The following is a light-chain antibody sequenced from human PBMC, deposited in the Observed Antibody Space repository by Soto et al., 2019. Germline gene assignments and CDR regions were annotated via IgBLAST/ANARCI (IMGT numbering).Light chain of an antibody. CDR3: QQYDKWPPGLT. J-gene: IGKJ4*01. Sequence: EIVMTQSPATLSVSPGERATLSCRASQSVSSSLAWYQQKPGQAPRLLIYGASTRATGIPARFSGSGSGTEFTLSISSLQSEDFAVYYCQQYDKWPPGLTFGGGTKVEIK. CDR1: QSVSSS. V-gene: IGKV3-15*01. CDR2: GAS.